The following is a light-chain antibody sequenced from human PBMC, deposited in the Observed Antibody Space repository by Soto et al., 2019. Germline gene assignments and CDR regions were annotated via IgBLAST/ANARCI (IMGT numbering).Light chain of an antibody. CDR1: QPIGDS. Sequence: DIQVTQSPSSLSASIGDRVTISCRSSQPIGDSLHWYQQKSGSPPKLLIYTASTLHTGVPFRFAGSGSGSDFTLTITALQPEDSATSYCQQGYDRPRTFGQGPKLEI. J-gene: IGKJ2*01. CDR3: QQGYDRPRT. CDR2: TAS. V-gene: IGKV1-39*01.